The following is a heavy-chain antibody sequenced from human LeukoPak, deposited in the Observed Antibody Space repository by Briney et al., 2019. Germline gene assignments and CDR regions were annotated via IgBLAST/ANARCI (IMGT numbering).Heavy chain of an antibody. J-gene: IGHJ4*02. D-gene: IGHD3-10*01. CDR2: ITSSGGST. Sequence: PGGSLRLSCEASGFTFSSYAMSWVRQAPGKGLEWVSGITSSGGSTFYADTAKGRFTISRDNSKNTLYLQMNSLRAEDTAVYYCARDPVRGIIAYWGQGTLVTVSS. V-gene: IGHV3-23*01. CDR1: GFTFSSYA. CDR3: ARDPVRGIIAY.